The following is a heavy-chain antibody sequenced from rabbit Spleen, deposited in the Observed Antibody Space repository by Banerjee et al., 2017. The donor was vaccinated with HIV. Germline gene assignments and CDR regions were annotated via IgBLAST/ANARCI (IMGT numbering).Heavy chain of an antibody. CDR2: IYTGGSGGV. CDR3: ARDTSSSFSSYGMDL. D-gene: IGHD1-1*01. V-gene: IGHV1S45*01. J-gene: IGHJ6*01. Sequence: QEQLVESGGDLVQPGASLTLTCKASGFTISSSDYMCWVRQAPGKGLRWIGCIYTGGSGGVYYASWTKGRFTISKASSTAVTLQMTRLTAADTATYFCARDTSSSFSSYGMDLWGPGTLVTVS. CDR1: GFTISSSDY.